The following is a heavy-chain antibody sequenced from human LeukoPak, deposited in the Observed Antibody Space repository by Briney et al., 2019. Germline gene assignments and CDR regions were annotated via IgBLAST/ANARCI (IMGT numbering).Heavy chain of an antibody. CDR3: ARGKDYNRSSPDH. J-gene: IGHJ5*02. CDR2: IYYSGST. V-gene: IGHV4-59*01. D-gene: IGHD6-6*01. Sequence: SETLSLTCTVSGGSIRSYYATWIRQPPGKGLEYIGCIYYSGSTNYNPSLKSRVTISVDTPKSQFSLRLTSVTAADTAVYYCARGKDYNRSSPDHWGQGTLVTVSS. CDR1: GGSIRSYY.